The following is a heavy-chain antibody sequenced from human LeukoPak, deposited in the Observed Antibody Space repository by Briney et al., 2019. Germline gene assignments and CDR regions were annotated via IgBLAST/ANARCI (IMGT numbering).Heavy chain of an antibody. Sequence: GGSLRLSCVASGFPFSIYAMHWVRQAPGKGLEYVSGISSNGSNTNYADSVEGRFTISRDNSKNTLYLRMGSLRLEDMAVYYCAKDASLTTGYYFDYWGQGTLVTVSS. V-gene: IGHV3-64*02. CDR3: AKDASLTTGYYFDY. CDR2: ISSNGSNT. CDR1: GFPFSIYA. J-gene: IGHJ4*02. D-gene: IGHD4-17*01.